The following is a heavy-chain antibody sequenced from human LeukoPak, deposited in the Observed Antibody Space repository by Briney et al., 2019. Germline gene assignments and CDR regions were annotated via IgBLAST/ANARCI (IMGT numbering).Heavy chain of an antibody. CDR3: ARGSYSSSWYVPRGHWFDP. D-gene: IGHD6-13*01. Sequence: SETLSLTCAVYGGSFSGYYWSWVRQPPGKGLGWIGEIKHSGSTNNNPSLTRRVTISVDPSNNQFSLKLTSVTAADTAVYYCARGSYSSSWYVPRGHWFDPWGQGTLATVSS. V-gene: IGHV4-34*01. J-gene: IGHJ5*02. CDR1: GGSFSGYY. CDR2: IKHSGST.